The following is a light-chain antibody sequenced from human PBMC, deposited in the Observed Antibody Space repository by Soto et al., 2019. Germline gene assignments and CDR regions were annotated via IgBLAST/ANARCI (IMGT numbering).Light chain of an antibody. CDR1: NIGIKS. V-gene: IGLV3-9*01. CDR3: QVWDSSTVV. Sequence: SYELTQPLSVSVALGQTASITCGGNNIGIKSVHWYQRKPGQAPVLVIYRDTNRPSGIPERFSGSNSGNTATLTISRAQAGDEADYYCQVWDSSTVVFGGGTKLTVL. J-gene: IGLJ2*01. CDR2: RDT.